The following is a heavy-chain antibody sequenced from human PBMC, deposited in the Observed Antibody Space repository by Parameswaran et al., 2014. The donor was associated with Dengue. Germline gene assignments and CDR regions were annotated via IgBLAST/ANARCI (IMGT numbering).Heavy chain of an antibody. CDR2: IYHSGST. D-gene: IGHD1-1*01. CDR3: ARDETGTTGFDP. Sequence: WIRQPPGKGLEWIGSIYHSGSTYYNPSLKSRVTISVDTPKNQFSLKLSSVTAADTAVYYCARDETGTTGFDPWGQGTLVTVSS. V-gene: IGHV4-38-2*02. J-gene: IGHJ5*02.